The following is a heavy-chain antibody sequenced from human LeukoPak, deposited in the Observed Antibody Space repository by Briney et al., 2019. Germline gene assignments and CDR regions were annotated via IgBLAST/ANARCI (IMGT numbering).Heavy chain of an antibody. V-gene: IGHV4-59*01. CDR3: ARNVLRFPNWFDP. J-gene: IGHJ5*02. CDR1: GGSISSYY. D-gene: IGHD3-3*01. Sequence: SETLSLTCTVSGGSISSYYWTWIRQPPGKGLEWIAYLYFGEDTNYGDTNYNPSLKSRVTISLDTSKNQLSLKLTSVTAADTAVYYCARNVLRFPNWFDPWGQGTLVTVSS. CDR2: LYFGEDTNYGDT.